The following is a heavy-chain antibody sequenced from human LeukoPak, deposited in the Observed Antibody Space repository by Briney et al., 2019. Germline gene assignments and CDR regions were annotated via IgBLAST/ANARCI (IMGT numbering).Heavy chain of an antibody. CDR1: GGSLSGHY. J-gene: IGHJ3*01. Sequence: LETLSLTCTVSGGSLSGHYWCWIRQPPGKRLEWIGYVSYPGRATYNPSIQSRATISLATSKSQFSLKLTSVTSADTAVYSCARLLDNDTSGDPDTFDVLGQGTTVIVSS. V-gene: IGHV4-59*11. CDR2: VSYPGRA. D-gene: IGHD3-22*01. CDR3: ARLLDNDTSGDPDTFDV.